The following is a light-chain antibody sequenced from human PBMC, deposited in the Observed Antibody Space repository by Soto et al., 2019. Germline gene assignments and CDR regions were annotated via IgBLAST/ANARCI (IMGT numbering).Light chain of an antibody. V-gene: IGLV1-40*01. J-gene: IGLJ3*02. CDR1: NSNIGAGYD. CDR3: QSYDSSLSGWV. CDR2: GNS. Sequence: QSVLTQPPSVSGAPGQRVTISCTGYNSNIGAGYDVHWYQQLPGTAPKLLIYGNSNRPSGVPDRFSASKSGTSASLAITGLQAADEADYYCQSYDSSLSGWVFGGGTKVTVL.